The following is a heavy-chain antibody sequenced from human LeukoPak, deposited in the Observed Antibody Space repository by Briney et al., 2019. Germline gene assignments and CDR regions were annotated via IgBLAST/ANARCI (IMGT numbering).Heavy chain of an antibody. CDR2: IYSGGGT. CDR1: GFTVSSNY. D-gene: IGHD3-22*01. J-gene: IGHJ4*02. CDR3: ARVYYDSSGYYPPYFDY. Sequence: GGSLRLSCAASGFTVSSNYMSWVRQAPGKGLEWVSVIYSGGGTYYADSVKGRFTISRDNSKNTLYLQMNSLRAEDTAVYYCARVYYDSSGYYPPYFDYWGQGTLVTVSS. V-gene: IGHV3-53*01.